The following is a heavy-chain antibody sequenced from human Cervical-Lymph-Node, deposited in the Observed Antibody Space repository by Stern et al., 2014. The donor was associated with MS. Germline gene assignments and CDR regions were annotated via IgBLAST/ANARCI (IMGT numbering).Heavy chain of an antibody. CDR1: GFTFSNYG. V-gene: IGHV3-30*18. CDR3: AKREGNFWSGYYDY. CDR2: ISFDVSKK. D-gene: IGHD3-3*01. Sequence: VQLVESGGGVVQPGRSLRLSCAASGFTFSNYGMHWVRQAPGKGLEWVAIISFDVSKKYYADSVKGRFTISRDNSKNTLYLQMNSLRVKDTAVYYCAKREGNFWSGYYDYWGQGTPVTVSS. J-gene: IGHJ4*02.